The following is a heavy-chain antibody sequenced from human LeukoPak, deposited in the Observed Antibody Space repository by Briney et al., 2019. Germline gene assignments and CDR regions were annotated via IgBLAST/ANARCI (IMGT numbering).Heavy chain of an antibody. CDR3: AREGATMIVVSTPYYYYGMDV. CDR2: ISSSGSTI. CDR1: GFTFSDYY. J-gene: IGHJ6*02. V-gene: IGHV3-11*01. Sequence: PGGSLRLSCAASGFTFSDYYMSWIRQAPGKGLEWVSYISSSGSTIYYADSVKGRFTISRDNAKNLLYLQMNSLRAEDTAVYYCAREGATMIVVSTPYYYYGMDVWGQGTTVTVSS. D-gene: IGHD3-22*01.